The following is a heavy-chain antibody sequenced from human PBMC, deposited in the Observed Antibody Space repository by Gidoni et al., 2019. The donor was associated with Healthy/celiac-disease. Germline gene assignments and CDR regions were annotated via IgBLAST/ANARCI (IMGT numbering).Heavy chain of an antibody. Sequence: EVQLVEPGGGLIQPGGSLSLSCAASGFTLSRNDMSWVRQAPGKGLEWVSVIYSGGSTYYADSVKGRFTISRDNSKNTLYLQMNSLRAEDTAVYYCARVDSYYDSSGLDYFQHWGQGTLVTVSS. CDR2: IYSGGST. CDR1: GFTLSRND. V-gene: IGHV3-53*01. D-gene: IGHD3-22*01. J-gene: IGHJ1*01. CDR3: ARVDSYYDSSGLDYFQH.